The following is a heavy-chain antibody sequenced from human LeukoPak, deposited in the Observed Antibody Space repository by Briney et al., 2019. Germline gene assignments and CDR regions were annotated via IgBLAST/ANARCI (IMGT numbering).Heavy chain of an antibody. Sequence: ASVKVSCKASGYTFTGYYMHWVRQAPGQGLEWMGWINPNSGGTNYAQKFQGRVTMTRDTSTSTVYMELSSLRSEDTAVYYCARAFLGAPFTMIVVVRNFDYWGQGTLVTVSS. D-gene: IGHD3-22*01. CDR2: INPNSGGT. CDR1: GYTFTGYY. J-gene: IGHJ4*02. CDR3: ARAFLGAPFTMIVVVRNFDY. V-gene: IGHV1-2*02.